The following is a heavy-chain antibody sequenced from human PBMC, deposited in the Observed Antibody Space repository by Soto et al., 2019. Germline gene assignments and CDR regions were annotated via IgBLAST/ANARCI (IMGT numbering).Heavy chain of an antibody. CDR3: ARTGGTYYFDH. CDR2: FVPMFSSS. J-gene: IGHJ4*02. Sequence: QVQLVQSGAEVRKPRSSVNVSCKASGTTFSTHGIHWVRQAPGQGLEWMGGFVPMFSSSNYAQKFQGRLTIVADESTNSVYMELISLRVDHSAIYYCARTGGTYYFDHWGQGTLVTVSS. CDR1: GTTFSTHG. D-gene: IGHD1-26*01. V-gene: IGHV1-69*01.